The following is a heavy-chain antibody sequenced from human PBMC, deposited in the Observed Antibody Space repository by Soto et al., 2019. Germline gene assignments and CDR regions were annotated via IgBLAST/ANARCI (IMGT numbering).Heavy chain of an antibody. CDR1: GFSLTTSGVG. V-gene: IGHV2-5*02. CDR2: IYWEDDK. J-gene: IGHJ4*02. Sequence: QITLNESGPTVVRPTETLTLPCRFSGFSLTTSGVGVGWIRQSPGKPPEWLALIYWEDDKRYSASLKRTLTNTKDSSKKQVVPTMSDLDQTNTATYYCAHRVLRTVFGLVTTTAIYFDFWGQGTPVAVSS. CDR3: AHRVLRTVFGLVTTTAIYFDF. D-gene: IGHD3-3*01.